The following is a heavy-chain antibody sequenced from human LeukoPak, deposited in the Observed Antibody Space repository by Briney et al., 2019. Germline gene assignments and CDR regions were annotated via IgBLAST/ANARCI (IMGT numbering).Heavy chain of an antibody. CDR3: ATVRLGPAAPTYYFDY. J-gene: IGHJ4*02. CDR1: GGSFSVYY. CDR2: INHSGST. Sequence: SETLSLTCAVYGGSFSVYYWSWLRQPPGKGREWIGEINHSGSTNYNPSLKSRVTISVDTSKNQFSLKLSSVTAADTAVYYCATVRLGPAAPTYYFDYWGQGTLVTVSS. D-gene: IGHD2-2*01. V-gene: IGHV4-34*01.